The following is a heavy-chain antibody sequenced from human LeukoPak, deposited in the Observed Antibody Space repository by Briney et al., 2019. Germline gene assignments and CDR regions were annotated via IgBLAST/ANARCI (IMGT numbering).Heavy chain of an antibody. CDR2: ISSSSSYI. D-gene: IGHD6-19*01. Sequence: GGSLRLSCAASGFTYSSYAMSWVRQAPGKGLEGVSSISSSSSYIYYADSVKGRFTISRDNAKNSLYLQMNSLRAEDTAVYYCARGAVAGYFDYWGQGTLVTVSS. CDR1: GFTYSSYA. J-gene: IGHJ4*02. CDR3: ARGAVAGYFDY. V-gene: IGHV3-21*01.